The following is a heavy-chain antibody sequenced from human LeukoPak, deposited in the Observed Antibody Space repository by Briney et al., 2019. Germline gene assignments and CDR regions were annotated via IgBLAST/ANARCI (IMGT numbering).Heavy chain of an antibody. D-gene: IGHD4-17*01. J-gene: IGHJ5*02. CDR2: IRSKANSYAT. CDR3: TRPSVYGDPRGAFDA. Sequence: GGSLKLSCAASGFTFSGSAMHWVRQASGKGLEWVGRIRSKANSYATAYAASVKGRFTISRDDSKNTAYLQMNSLKTEDTAVYYCTRPSVYGDPRGAFDAWGQGTLVTVSS. CDR1: GFTFSGSA. V-gene: IGHV3-73*01.